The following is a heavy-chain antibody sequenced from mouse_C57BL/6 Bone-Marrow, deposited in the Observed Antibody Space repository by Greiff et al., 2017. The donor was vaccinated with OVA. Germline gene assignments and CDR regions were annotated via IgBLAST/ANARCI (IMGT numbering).Heavy chain of an antibody. CDR2: IYPGDGDT. J-gene: IGHJ1*03. Sequence: QVQLQQSGAELVKPGASVKISCKASGYAFSSYWMNWVKQRPGKGLEWIGQIYPGDGDTNYNGKFKGKATLTADKSSSTAYMQLSSLTSEDSAVDFCAREDSSSYWYFDVWGTGTTVTVSS. CDR1: GYAFSSYW. V-gene: IGHV1-80*01. CDR3: AREDSSSYWYFDV. D-gene: IGHD1-1*01.